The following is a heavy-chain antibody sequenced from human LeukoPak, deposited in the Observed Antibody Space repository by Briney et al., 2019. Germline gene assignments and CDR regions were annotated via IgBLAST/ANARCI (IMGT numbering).Heavy chain of an antibody. V-gene: IGHV4-38-2*01. CDR1: DYSISSGNY. CDR3: ARNDSSGYFDY. Sequence: SETLSLTCAVSDYSISSGNYWCWIRQPPEKVLEWIGSVYHSGSTHYSPSLKSRVTIAVDTSKNQFSLKLSSVTAADTAVYYCARNDSSGYFDYWGQGTLVTVSS. J-gene: IGHJ4*02. CDR2: VYHSGST. D-gene: IGHD3-22*01.